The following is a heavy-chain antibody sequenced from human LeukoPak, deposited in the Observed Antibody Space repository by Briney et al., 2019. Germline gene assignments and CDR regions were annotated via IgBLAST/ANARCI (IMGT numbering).Heavy chain of an antibody. CDR3: AREAAGLDY. CDR1: GGSISSYY. D-gene: IGHD2-15*01. CDR2: IYYSGST. J-gene: IGHJ4*02. Sequence: ETLSLTCTVSGGSISSYYWSWIRQPPGKGLEWIGYIYYSGSTNYNPSLKSRVTISVDTSKNQFSLKLSSVTAADTAVYYCAREAAGLDYWGQGTLVTVSS. V-gene: IGHV4-59*01.